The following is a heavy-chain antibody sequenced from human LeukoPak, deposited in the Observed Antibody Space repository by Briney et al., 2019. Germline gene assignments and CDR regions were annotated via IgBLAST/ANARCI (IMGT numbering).Heavy chain of an antibody. Sequence: SETLSLTCTVSGGSISSYYWSWIRQPPGKGLEWIGYIYYSGSTNYNPSLKSRVTISVDTSKNQFSLKLSSVTAADTAVYYCARYCGGDCNSGLFDYWGQGTLVTVSS. V-gene: IGHV4-59*08. J-gene: IGHJ4*02. D-gene: IGHD2-21*02. CDR2: IYYSGST. CDR3: ARYCGGDCNSGLFDY. CDR1: GGSISSYY.